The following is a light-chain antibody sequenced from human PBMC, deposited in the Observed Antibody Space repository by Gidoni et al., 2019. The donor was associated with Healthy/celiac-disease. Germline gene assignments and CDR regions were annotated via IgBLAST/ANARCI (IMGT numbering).Light chain of an antibody. Sequence: EIVLTKSPAALSLSQGERATLPCRASLSVSSYLAWSQRKPGQAPRLLIYDASNRSTGIPATFSGSGSGTDFTLTISSLEPEDFAVYYCQQRSNWPPALTFGGGTKVEIK. J-gene: IGKJ4*01. CDR3: QQRSNWPPALT. V-gene: IGKV3-11*01. CDR2: DAS. CDR1: LSVSSY.